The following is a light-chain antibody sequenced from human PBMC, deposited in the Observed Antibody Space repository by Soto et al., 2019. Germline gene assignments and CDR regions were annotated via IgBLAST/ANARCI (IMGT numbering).Light chain of an antibody. CDR3: SSYTSSSTYV. CDR1: SSDVGGYNY. J-gene: IGLJ1*01. CDR2: DVS. V-gene: IGLV2-14*01. Sequence: QSALTQPASGSGSPGQSIAISCTGTSSDVGGYNYVSWYQQHPGKAPKLMIYDVSNRPSGLSNRFSGSKSGNTASLTISGLQAEDEADYFCSSYTSSSTYVFGTGTKVTV.